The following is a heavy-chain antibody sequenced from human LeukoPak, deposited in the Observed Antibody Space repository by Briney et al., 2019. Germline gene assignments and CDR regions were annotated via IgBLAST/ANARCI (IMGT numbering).Heavy chain of an antibody. Sequence: GGSLRLSCAASGFTFINYNMNWVRQAPGKGLECVSSISSSSVYKYYADPVKGRFTISRDNAKNSLFLQMNRLRAEDTAVYYCAREMVFGEPWGQGTLVTVSS. D-gene: IGHD3-10*02. CDR2: ISSSSVYK. CDR3: AREMVFGEP. J-gene: IGHJ4*02. CDR1: GFTFINYN. V-gene: IGHV3-21*01.